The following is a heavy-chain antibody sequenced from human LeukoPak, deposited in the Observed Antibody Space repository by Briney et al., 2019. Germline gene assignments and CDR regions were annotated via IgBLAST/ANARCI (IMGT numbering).Heavy chain of an antibody. CDR1: GGTFSSYA. J-gene: IGHJ4*02. Sequence: ASVKVSCKASGGTFSSYAISWVRQAPGQGLEWMGRIIPILGIANYAQKFQGRVTITADKSTSTAYMELSSLRSEDTAVYYCAREQHLLTFDYWGQGTLVTVSS. CDR3: AREQHLLTFDY. V-gene: IGHV1-69*04. D-gene: IGHD6-13*01. CDR2: IIPILGIA.